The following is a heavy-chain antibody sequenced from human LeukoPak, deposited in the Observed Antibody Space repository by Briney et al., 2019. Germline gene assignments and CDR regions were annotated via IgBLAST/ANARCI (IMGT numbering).Heavy chain of an antibody. Sequence: GSLRLSCAASGFTFSDYYMSWIRQAPGKGLEWIGDITPSGSTNYNSSLKSRVTMSLDSSNYQLSLKLSFVTVADTAVYYCARGSWDLYSYGPHWYFDLWGLGTQVTVSS. CDR1: GFTFSDYY. V-gene: IGHV4-34*01. CDR3: ARGSWDLYSYGPHWYFDL. J-gene: IGHJ2*01. D-gene: IGHD5-18*01. CDR2: ITPSGST.